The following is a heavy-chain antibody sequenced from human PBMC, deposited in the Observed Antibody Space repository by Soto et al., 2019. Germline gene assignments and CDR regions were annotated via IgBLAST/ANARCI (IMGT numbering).Heavy chain of an antibody. CDR3: AANGTPYFDY. D-gene: IGHD7-27*01. V-gene: IGHV1-69*13. J-gene: IGHJ4*02. CDR2: IIPIFGTA. Sequence: SVKVSCKASRGTFSSYAISWLRQAPGQGLEWMGGIIPIFGTANYAQKFQGRVTITADESTSTAYMELSSLRSEDTAVYYCAANGTPYFDYWGQGTLVTVSS. CDR1: RGTFSSYA.